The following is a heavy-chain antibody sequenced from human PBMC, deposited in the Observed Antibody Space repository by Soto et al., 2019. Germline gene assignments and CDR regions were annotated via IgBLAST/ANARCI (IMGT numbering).Heavy chain of an antibody. CDR2: IKSKTDGGTT. Sequence: EVQLVESGGGLVKPGGSLRLSCAASGFSFSNVWMSWVRQAPGKGLEWVGRIKSKTDGGTTDYAAPVKGRFTISRDDSKTTLYLRMNSLKTEDTAVYYCSFQESTTVTMFEYWGQGTLVTVSS. V-gene: IGHV3-15*01. D-gene: IGHD4-17*01. J-gene: IGHJ4*02. CDR1: GFSFSNVW. CDR3: SFQESTTVTMFEY.